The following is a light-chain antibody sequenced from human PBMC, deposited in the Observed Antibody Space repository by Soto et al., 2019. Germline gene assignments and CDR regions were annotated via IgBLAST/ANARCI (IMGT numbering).Light chain of an antibody. CDR3: CSYAGTNTFV. CDR1: SFNVGSYNL. V-gene: IGLV2-23*01. J-gene: IGLJ1*01. Sequence: QCALTQPASVSGSPGQSITISCTGTSFNVGSYNLVSWYQQHPGKAPKLMIYEGNKRPSGVSNRFSGSKSANTASLTISGLQTEDEADYYCCSYAGTNTFVFGTGTKLTAL. CDR2: EGN.